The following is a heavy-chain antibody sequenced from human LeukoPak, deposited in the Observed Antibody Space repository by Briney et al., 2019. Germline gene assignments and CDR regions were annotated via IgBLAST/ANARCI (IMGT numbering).Heavy chain of an antibody. V-gene: IGHV4-34*01. CDR3: ARLGAVADDY. D-gene: IGHD6-19*01. CDR2: INHSGST. J-gene: IGHJ4*02. Sequence: SETLSLTCAVYGGSFSGYYWSWIRQPPGKGLEWIGEINHSGSTNYNPSLKSRVTISVDTSKNQFSLKLSSVTAADTAVYYCARLGAVADDYWGQGTLVTVSS. CDR1: GGSFSGYY.